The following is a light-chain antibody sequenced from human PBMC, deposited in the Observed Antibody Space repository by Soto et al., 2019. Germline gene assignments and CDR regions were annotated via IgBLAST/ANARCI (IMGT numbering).Light chain of an antibody. J-gene: IGKJ1*01. Sequence: EIVLTQSPGTLSLSPGEGATLSCRSSQSVSSGYLAWYQQKPGQAPRLLICRAFNRATGIPDRFSGSGSGTGFPLTISRLEPEDFAVYYCQQYVASPPSWTFGQGTKVEI. V-gene: IGKV3-20*01. CDR2: RAF. CDR3: QQYVASPPSWT. CDR1: QSVSSGY.